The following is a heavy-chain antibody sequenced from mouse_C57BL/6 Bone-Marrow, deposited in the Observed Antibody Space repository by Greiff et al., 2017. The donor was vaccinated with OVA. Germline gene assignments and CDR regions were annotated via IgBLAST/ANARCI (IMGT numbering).Heavy chain of an antibody. V-gene: IGHV7-1*01. J-gene: IGHJ1*03. Sequence: EVKLQESGGGLVQSGRSLRLSCATSGFTFSDFYMEWVRQAPGKGLEWIAASRNKANDYTTEYSASVKGRFIVSRDTSQSILYLQMNALRAEDTAIYYCARDAPPYYYGSSYDWYFDVWGTGTTVTVSS. CDR3: ARDAPPYYYGSSYDWYFDV. D-gene: IGHD1-1*01. CDR1: GFTFSDFY. CDR2: SRNKANDYTT.